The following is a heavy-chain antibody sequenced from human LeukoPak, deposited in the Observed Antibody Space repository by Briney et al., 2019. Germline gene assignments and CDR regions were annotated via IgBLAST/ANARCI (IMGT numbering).Heavy chain of an antibody. D-gene: IGHD4-17*01. V-gene: IGHV3-33*06. CDR3: ANLPSTGGDY. CDR2: ILSDGSKE. J-gene: IGHJ4*02. CDR1: GFTFSSYG. Sequence: GGSLRLSCAASGFTFSSYGMHWVRQAPGKGLEWVAVILSDGSKEFYTDSVKGRFTISRDNSKNTLYLQMDSLRAEDTAVYYCANLPSTGGDYWGQGTLVTVSS.